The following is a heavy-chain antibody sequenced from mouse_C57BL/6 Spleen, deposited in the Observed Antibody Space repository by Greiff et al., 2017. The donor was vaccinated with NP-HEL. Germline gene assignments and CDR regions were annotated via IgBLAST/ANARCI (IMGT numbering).Heavy chain of an antibody. V-gene: IGHV1-9*01. Sequence: VMLVESGAELMEPGASVKLSCKATGYTFTGYWIEWVKQRPGHGLEWIGEILPGSGSPNYNEKFKGKATFTAYTSSNTTYMQLSSLTTEDSAIYYCARDGSSPSYAMDYWGQGTSGTVSS. D-gene: IGHD1-1*01. CDR3: ARDGSSPSYAMDY. CDR2: ILPGSGSP. CDR1: GYTFTGYW. J-gene: IGHJ4*01.